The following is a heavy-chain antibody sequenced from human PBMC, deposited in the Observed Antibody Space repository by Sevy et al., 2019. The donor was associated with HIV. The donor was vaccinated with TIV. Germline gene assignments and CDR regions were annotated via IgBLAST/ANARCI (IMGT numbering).Heavy chain of an antibody. CDR1: GFTFSSYA. Sequence: GGSLRLSCAASGFTFSSYAMSWVRQAPGKGLEWVSAISGSGGSTYYADSVKGRFTISRDNSKNTLYLQMNSLRAEDTAVYYCARDDRGYSGYDRGNFDYWGQGTLVTVSS. J-gene: IGHJ4*02. CDR3: ARDDRGYSGYDRGNFDY. D-gene: IGHD5-12*01. V-gene: IGHV3-23*01. CDR2: ISGSGGST.